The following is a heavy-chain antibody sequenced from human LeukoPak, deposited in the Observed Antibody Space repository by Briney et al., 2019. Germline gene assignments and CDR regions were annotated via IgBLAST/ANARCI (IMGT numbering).Heavy chain of an antibody. CDR2: ISSSGSTI. CDR1: GFTFSDYY. CDR3: ARDVRSSSWYSKKGYYYMDV. V-gene: IGHV3-11*01. D-gene: IGHD6-13*01. J-gene: IGHJ6*03. Sequence: GGSLRLSCAASGFTFSDYYMSWIRQAPGKGLEWVSYISSSGSTIYYADSVKGRFTISRDNAKNSLYLQMNSLRAEDTAVYYCARDVRSSSWYSKKGYYYMDVWGKGTTVTVSS.